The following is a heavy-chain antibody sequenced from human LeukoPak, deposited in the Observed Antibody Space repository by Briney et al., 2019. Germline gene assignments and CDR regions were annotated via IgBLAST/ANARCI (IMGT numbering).Heavy chain of an antibody. J-gene: IGHJ4*02. V-gene: IGHV3-21*01. CDR1: GFTFSTYW. CDR2: ISSNSLYI. Sequence: PGGSLRLSCAASGFTFSTYWMHWVRQAPGKGLVWVSSISSNSLYIYHADSVKGRFTISRDNAKNSLYLQINSLRAEDTAVYYCAREITSSSGRYYFDYWGQGILVTVSS. D-gene: IGHD6-13*01. CDR3: AREITSSSGRYYFDY.